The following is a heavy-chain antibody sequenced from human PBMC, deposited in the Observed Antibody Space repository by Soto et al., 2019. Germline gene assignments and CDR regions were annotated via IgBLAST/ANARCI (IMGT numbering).Heavy chain of an antibody. J-gene: IGHJ1*01. CDR2: INAGNGNT. V-gene: IGHV1-3*01. CDR1: GYTFTSYA. Sequence: ASVKVSCKASGYTFTSYAMHWVRQAPGQRLEWMGWINAGNGNTKYSQKFQGRVTITRDTSASTAYMELGSLRSEDTAVYYCARGDPPYYDFWSGYYSTVVEYFQHWGQGTLVTVSS. CDR3: ARGDPPYYDFWSGYYSTVVEYFQH. D-gene: IGHD3-3*01.